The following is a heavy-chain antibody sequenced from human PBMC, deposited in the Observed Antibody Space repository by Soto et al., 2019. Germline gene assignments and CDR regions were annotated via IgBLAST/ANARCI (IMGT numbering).Heavy chain of an antibody. V-gene: IGHV4-31*03. J-gene: IGHJ6*02. CDR2: IYYSGST. Sequence: QVQLQESGPGLVKPSQTLSLTCTVSGGSISSGGYYWSWIRQHPGKGLEWIGYIYYSGSTYYNPSLKSRVTISVDTSKNQFSLKLSSVTAADTAVYYCARDRPIVATSGYGMDVWGQGTAVTVSS. D-gene: IGHD5-12*01. CDR3: ARDRPIVATSGYGMDV. CDR1: GGSISSGGYY.